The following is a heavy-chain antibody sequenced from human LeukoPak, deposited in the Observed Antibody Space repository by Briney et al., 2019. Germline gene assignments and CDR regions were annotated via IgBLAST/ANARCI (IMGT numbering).Heavy chain of an antibody. Sequence: GGSLRLSCAASGFIFSDYYMSWIRQAPGKGLEWVSDISSSGVIKNYADSVKGRFTISRDNAKNSLYLQMKSLRADDTAVYYCARTVVGVSDYWGRGTLVTVSS. D-gene: IGHD1-26*01. J-gene: IGHJ4*02. CDR1: GFIFSDYY. CDR3: ARTVVGVSDY. V-gene: IGHV3-11*01. CDR2: ISSSGVIK.